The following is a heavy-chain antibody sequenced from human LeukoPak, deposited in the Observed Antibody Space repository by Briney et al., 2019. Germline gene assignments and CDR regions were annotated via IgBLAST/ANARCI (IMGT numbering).Heavy chain of an antibody. V-gene: IGHV3-11*04. J-gene: IGHJ3*02. CDR1: GFTFSDYY. Sequence: PGGSLRLSCAASGFTFSDYYMSWIRQAPGKGLEWVSYISSSGSTIYYADSVKGRFTISRDNAKNSLYLQMNSLRAEDTAVYYCARDCSSTSCPTYDAFDIWGQGTMVTVSS. D-gene: IGHD2-2*01. CDR3: ARDCSSTSCPTYDAFDI. CDR2: ISSSGSTI.